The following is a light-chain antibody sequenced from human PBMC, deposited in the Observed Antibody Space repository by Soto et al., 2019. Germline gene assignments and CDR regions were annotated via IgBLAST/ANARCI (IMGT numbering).Light chain of an antibody. J-gene: IGKJ4*01. CDR1: QSVSSSY. V-gene: IGKV3-20*01. CDR2: GAS. CDR3: QQYDT. Sequence: EIVLTQSPGTLSLSPGERATLSCRASQSVSSSYLAWYQQKPGQAPRLLIYGASSRATGIPDRFSGSGSGTDFTLTISRLEAEDFAVYYCQQYDTFGGGTKVEIK.